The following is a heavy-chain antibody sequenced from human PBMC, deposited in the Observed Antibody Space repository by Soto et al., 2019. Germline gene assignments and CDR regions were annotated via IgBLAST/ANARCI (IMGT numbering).Heavy chain of an antibody. CDR3: ATVFDSSGYYWGVRPYYFDY. J-gene: IGHJ4*02. Sequence: ASVKVSCKVSGYTLTELSMHWVRQAPGKGLEWMGGFDPEDGETIYAQKFQGRVTMTEDTSTDTAYMELSSLRSEDTAVYYCATVFDSSGYYWGVRPYYFDYWGQGTLVTVS. D-gene: IGHD3-22*01. CDR2: FDPEDGET. V-gene: IGHV1-24*01. CDR1: GYTLTELS.